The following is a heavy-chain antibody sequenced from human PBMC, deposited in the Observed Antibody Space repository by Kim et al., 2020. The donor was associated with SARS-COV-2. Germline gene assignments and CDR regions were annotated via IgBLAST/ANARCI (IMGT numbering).Heavy chain of an antibody. CDR2: IYQTGTT. J-gene: IGHJ6*02. Sequence: SETLSLTCAVSGGSMSSIDWCSWVRQPPGKGLEWIGEIYQTGTTNYNQSLKSRVTISVDKSKNQFSLQLSSLTAADTAVYYCARTPSYYYGMDVWGQGTTVTVSS. D-gene: IGHD2-15*01. CDR1: GGSMSSIDW. V-gene: IGHV4-4*02. CDR3: ARTPSYYYGMDV.